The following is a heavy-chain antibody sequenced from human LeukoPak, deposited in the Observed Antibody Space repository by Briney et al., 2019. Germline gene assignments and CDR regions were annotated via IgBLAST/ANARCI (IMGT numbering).Heavy chain of an antibody. CDR3: AREDGLGAHGSGGNSIGFDM. D-gene: IGHD4-23*01. V-gene: IGHV3-23*01. CDR2: ISGSGGST. CDR1: GFTFSSYA. Sequence: GGSLRLSCAASGFTFSSYAMSWVRQAPGKGLEWVSAISGSGGSTYYADSVKGRFTISRDNSRDTLYLQMNSLRGEDTAVYYCAREDGLGAHGSGGNSIGFDMWGQGTMVTVSS. J-gene: IGHJ3*02.